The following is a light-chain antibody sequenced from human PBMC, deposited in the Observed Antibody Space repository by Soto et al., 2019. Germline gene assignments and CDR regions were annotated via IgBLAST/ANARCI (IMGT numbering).Light chain of an antibody. CDR2: GAS. CDR1: QSVSSSY. V-gene: IGKV3-20*01. CDR3: QQYGSGPPPRT. Sequence: EIVLTQAPGTLSLSQGERATLSCRASQSVSSSYLAWYQPKPGQAPRLLIYGASSRATGIPDRFSGSGSGTDSDLTISSLEPEDFAVYYCQQYGSGPPPRTFGQGTKVDIK. J-gene: IGKJ1*01.